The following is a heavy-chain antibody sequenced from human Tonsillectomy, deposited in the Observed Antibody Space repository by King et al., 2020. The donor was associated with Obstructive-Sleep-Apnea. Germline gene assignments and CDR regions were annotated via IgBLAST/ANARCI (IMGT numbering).Heavy chain of an antibody. J-gene: IGHJ3*02. V-gene: IGHV3-43D*03. CDR1: GFTFDDYA. Sequence: VQLVESGGVVVQPGGSLRLSYAAAGFTFDDYAMHWVRQAPGKGLEWSSLISWGIAYIYYADSVKGRFTISRDNSNNSLYLHMKSLRAEDTALYYCARDPSFVGIQDGIDMGGQGTLVTVSA. CDR3: ARDPSFVGIQDGIDM. CDR2: ISWGIAYI. D-gene: IGHD3-16*01.